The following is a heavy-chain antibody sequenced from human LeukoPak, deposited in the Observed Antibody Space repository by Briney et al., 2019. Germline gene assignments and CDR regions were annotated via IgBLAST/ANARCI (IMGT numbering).Heavy chain of an antibody. D-gene: IGHD1-26*01. J-gene: IGHJ4*02. V-gene: IGHV3-23*01. Sequence: PGGSLRLSCAASGFTFSSYGMSWVRQAPGKGLEWVSAITGSGDYTNYADSVKGRFTISRDNSKKTLYLQMNSLRAEDTAVYYCAKVEYSGTSYGFFDYWGQGTLVTVSS. CDR3: AKVEYSGTSYGFFDY. CDR1: GFTFSSYG. CDR2: ITGSGDYT.